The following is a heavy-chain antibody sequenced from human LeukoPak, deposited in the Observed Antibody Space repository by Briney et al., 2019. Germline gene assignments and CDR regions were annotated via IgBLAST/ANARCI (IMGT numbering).Heavy chain of an antibody. CDR1: GGSISSSSYY. CDR2: IYYSGST. CDR3: ARLVVVTAISWNWFDP. Sequence: SGTLSLTCTVSGGSISSSSYYWGWIRQPPGKGLEWIGSIYYSGSTYYNPSLKSRVTISVDTSKNQFSLKLSSVTAADTAVYYCARLVVVTAISWNWFDPWGQGTLVIVSS. V-gene: IGHV4-39*07. J-gene: IGHJ5*02. D-gene: IGHD2-21*02.